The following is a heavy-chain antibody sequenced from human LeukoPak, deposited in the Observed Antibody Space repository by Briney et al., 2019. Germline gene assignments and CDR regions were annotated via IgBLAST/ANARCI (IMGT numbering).Heavy chain of an antibody. J-gene: IGHJ3*02. V-gene: IGHV4-59*01. CDR2: IDYSGST. D-gene: IGHD1-26*01. CDR3: ARDRRRDLLHAFDI. Sequence: SETLSLTCTVSGGTISRYYWSWIRQPPGKGLEWIAYIDYSGSTNYNPSLKSRLTISLDASKNQFSLKLSSVTAADTAVYYCARDRRRDLLHAFDIWGPGTMVTVSS. CDR1: GGTISRYY.